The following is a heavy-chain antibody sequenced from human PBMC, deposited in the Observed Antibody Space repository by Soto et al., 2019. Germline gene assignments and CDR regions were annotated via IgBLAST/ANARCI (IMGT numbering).Heavy chain of an antibody. Sequence: GGSLRLSCAASGFTFSSFALNWVRQAPGKGLEWVSIISGSADSTFYADSVKGRFTISRDNAKNSLYLQMNSLRAEDTAVYYCARGDWTSGYWGQGTLVTVSS. D-gene: IGHD2-21*02. CDR3: ARGDWTSGY. CDR1: GFTFSSFA. V-gene: IGHV3-23*01. CDR2: ISGSADST. J-gene: IGHJ4*02.